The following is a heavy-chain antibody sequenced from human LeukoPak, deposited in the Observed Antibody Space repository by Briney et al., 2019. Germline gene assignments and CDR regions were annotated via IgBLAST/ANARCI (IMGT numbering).Heavy chain of an antibody. V-gene: IGHV3-7*01. D-gene: IGHD6-19*01. CDR1: GFTFSSYW. J-gene: IGHJ4*01. CDR3: ARGRQKYSSGWHLYADY. Sequence: GGSLRLSCAASGFTFSSYWMSWVRQAPGKGLEWVANIKQDGSEKYYVDSVEGRFTISRDNAKNSLYLQMNSLRAEDTAVYYCARGRQKYSSGWHLYADYWGQGTLVTVSS. CDR2: IKQDGSEK.